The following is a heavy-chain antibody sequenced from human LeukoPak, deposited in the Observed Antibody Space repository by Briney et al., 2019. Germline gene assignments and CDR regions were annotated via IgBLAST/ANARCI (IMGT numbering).Heavy chain of an antibody. CDR1: GYTFTGYY. D-gene: IGHD3-9*01. CDR3: ARGDYDILTGYWSPSYYYYYMDV. CDR2: INPNRGGT. J-gene: IGHJ6*03. Sequence: ASVKVSCKASGYTFTGYYMHWVRQAPGQGLEWMGWINPNRGGTNYAQKFQGRVTMTRDTSISTAYMELSRLRSDDTVVYYCARGDYDILTGYWSPSYYYYYMDVWGKGTTVTVSS. V-gene: IGHV1-2*02.